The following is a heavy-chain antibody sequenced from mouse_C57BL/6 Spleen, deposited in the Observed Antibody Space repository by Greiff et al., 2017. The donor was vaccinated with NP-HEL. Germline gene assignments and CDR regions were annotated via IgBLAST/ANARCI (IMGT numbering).Heavy chain of an antibody. Sequence: EVQRVESGGGLVKPGGSLKLSCAASGFTFSDYGMHWVRQAPEKGLEWVAYISSGSSTIYYADTVKGRFTISRDNAKNTLFLQMTSLRSEDTAMYYCARYNYDYDGAFAYWGQGTLVTVSA. CDR2: ISSGSSTI. J-gene: IGHJ3*01. V-gene: IGHV5-17*01. CDR1: GFTFSDYG. D-gene: IGHD2-4*01. CDR3: ARYNYDYDGAFAY.